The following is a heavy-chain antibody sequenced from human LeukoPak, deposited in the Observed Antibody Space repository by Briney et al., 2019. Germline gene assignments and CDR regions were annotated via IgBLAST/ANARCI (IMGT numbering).Heavy chain of an antibody. J-gene: IGHJ4*02. V-gene: IGHV3-23*01. CDR1: GFRFSDYA. CDR2: ISSPGTSI. CDR3: AKRGMPTSAYYFDS. D-gene: IGHD2-21*01. Sequence: HSAVSLRLSCEASGFRFSDYAMTWVRQGPGKGLEWVSYISSPGTSIFYADSVKGRFIISRDNAKNALYLQPNSLRAEDTAVYYCAKRGMPTSAYYFDSWGQGTRVTVSS.